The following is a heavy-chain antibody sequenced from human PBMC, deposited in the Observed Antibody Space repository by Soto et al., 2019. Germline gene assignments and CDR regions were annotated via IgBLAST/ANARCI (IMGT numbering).Heavy chain of an antibody. CDR1: GFTFSSYG. CDR3: ARWGIAAGDY. V-gene: IGHV3-33*01. J-gene: IGHJ4*02. D-gene: IGHD6-13*01. CDR2: IWYAGRNE. Sequence: QVPLFESGGGVVQPGRSLRLSCAASGFTFSSYGMHWVRQAPGKGLEGVAVIWYAGRNEYYADSVKGRFTISRDNSKNTLYLQMNSLRGEDTAVYYCARWGIAAGDYWGQGALGTVSS.